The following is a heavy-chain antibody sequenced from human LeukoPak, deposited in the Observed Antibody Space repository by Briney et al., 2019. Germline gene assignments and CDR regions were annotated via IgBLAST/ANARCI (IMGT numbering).Heavy chain of an antibody. V-gene: IGHV1-18*01. J-gene: IGHJ6*02. CDR3: ARWGPVTTTDGVYSYYGMDV. CDR2: ISIYNGNT. D-gene: IGHD4-17*01. CDR1: GYTFISYG. Sequence: ASVKVSCKASGYTFISYGISWVRQAPGQGLEWMGWISIYNGNTNYAPKFQGRLTMTRDTSTSTAYMELRSLRSDDTAVYYCARWGPVTTTDGVYSYYGMDVWGQGTTVTVSS.